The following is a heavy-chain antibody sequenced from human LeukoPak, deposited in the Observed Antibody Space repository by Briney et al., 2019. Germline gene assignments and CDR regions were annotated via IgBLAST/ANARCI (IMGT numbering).Heavy chain of an antibody. D-gene: IGHD1-14*01. Sequence: ASVKVSCKASGGTFSSYAISWVRQAPGQGLEWMGRINPNSGGTNYAQKFQGRVTMTRDTSISTAYMELSRLRSDDTAVYYCAREGSGYWGQGTLVTVSS. V-gene: IGHV1-2*06. J-gene: IGHJ4*02. CDR3: AREGSGY. CDR1: GGTFSSYA. CDR2: INPNSGGT.